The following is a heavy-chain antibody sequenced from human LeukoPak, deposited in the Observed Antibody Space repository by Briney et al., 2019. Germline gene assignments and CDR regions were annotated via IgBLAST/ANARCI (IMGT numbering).Heavy chain of an antibody. J-gene: IGHJ4*02. Sequence: GGSLRLSCVASGFSFNNAWMSWVRQAPGKGLEWVGRIKSKTDGGTTDYVAPVKGRFTISRDDSKNTLYLQMNSLKTEDTAMYYCTRTYYYDSSGYLHWGQGTLVTVSS. CDR2: IKSKTDGGTT. D-gene: IGHD3-22*01. CDR1: GFSFNNAW. V-gene: IGHV3-15*01. CDR3: TRTYYYDSSGYLH.